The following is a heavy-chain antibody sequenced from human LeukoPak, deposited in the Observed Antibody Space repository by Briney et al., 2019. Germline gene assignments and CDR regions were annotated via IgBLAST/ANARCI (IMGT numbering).Heavy chain of an antibody. J-gene: IGHJ4*02. CDR3: ARDQGFGRYSSSSIVFDY. V-gene: IGHV4-38-2*02. CDR1: GDSISSGNY. Sequence: SETLSLTCTVSGDSISSGNYWGWIRQPPGKGLEWIGSIFHTGSTYFNLSLKSRVTISVDTSRNQFSLKLSSVTAADTAVYYCARDQGFGRYSSSSIVFDYWGQGTLVTVSS. CDR2: IFHTGST. D-gene: IGHD6-6*01.